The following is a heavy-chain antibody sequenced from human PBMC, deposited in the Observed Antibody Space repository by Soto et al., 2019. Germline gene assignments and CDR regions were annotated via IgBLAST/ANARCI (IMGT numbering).Heavy chain of an antibody. CDR1: GGSIDNSHSF. Sequence: SETLSLTCDVSGGSIDNSHSFWGWVRQPPGRGLECIGSVYYSGRTYYNPSLKSRVSVSIDTSKNQFSLKVGSVTAADTAVYYCASSSLYGMDVWGQGTTVTVSS. J-gene: IGHJ6*02. CDR2: VYYSGRT. V-gene: IGHV4-39*07. CDR3: ASSSLYGMDV.